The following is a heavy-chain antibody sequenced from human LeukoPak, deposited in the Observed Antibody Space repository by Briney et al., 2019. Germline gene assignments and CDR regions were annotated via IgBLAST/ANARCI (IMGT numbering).Heavy chain of an antibody. CDR2: VVHPHIT. D-gene: IGHD2-8*02. V-gene: IGHV4-38-2*02. J-gene: IGHJ4*02. CDR3: AREGGHQLFYPSWTHTGHFDF. CDR1: AYSIASGYF. Sequence: PSETLSLTCTVSAYSIASGYFWGWIRQSPGKGLELIATVVHPHITHYNPSLERRVTISTDPSRNHFSLTLKSVTAADTAVYYCAREGGHQLFYPSWTHTGHFDFWGQGIVVTVSS.